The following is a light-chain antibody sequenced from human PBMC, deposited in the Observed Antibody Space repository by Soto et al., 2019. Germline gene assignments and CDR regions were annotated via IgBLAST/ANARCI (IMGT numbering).Light chain of an antibody. V-gene: IGKV1-5*03. Sequence: DIQMTQSPSTLSASVGDRVTITCRASQSIDSWLAWYQQKPGKAPNLLIYKASSLESGVPSRFSGSGSGTEFTLTISILQPDDFVTYYCQQYSSYPLTFGQGTNLEI. CDR2: KAS. CDR3: QQYSSYPLT. CDR1: QSIDSW. J-gene: IGKJ2*01.